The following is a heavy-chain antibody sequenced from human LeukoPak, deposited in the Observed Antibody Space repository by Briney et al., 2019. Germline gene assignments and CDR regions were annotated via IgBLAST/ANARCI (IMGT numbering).Heavy chain of an antibody. CDR3: AGLGVMVLVYQFEY. D-gene: IGHD2-8*01. CDR2: ISYSGST. V-gene: IGHV4-39*07. J-gene: IGHJ4*02. Sequence: SETLSLTCAVSGGSITSSKYFWGWIRKPPGKELELIGIISYSGSTDYNPSLKSRVTISTDTSTNQFSLKLTSVTAADTAVYYCAGLGVMVLVYQFEYWGRGTPVTVSS. CDR1: GGSITSSKYF.